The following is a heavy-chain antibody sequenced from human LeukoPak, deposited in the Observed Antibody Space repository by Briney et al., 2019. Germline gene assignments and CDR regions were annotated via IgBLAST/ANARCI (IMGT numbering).Heavy chain of an antibody. V-gene: IGHV4-4*07. Sequence: PSETLSLTCTVSGGSISSYYWSWIRQPAGKGLEWIGRIYTSGSTNYNPSLKSRATMSVDTSKNQFSLKLSSVTAADTAVYYCAIAHGANYGDPMAFDYWGQGTLVTVSS. CDR1: GGSISSYY. J-gene: IGHJ4*02. CDR2: IYTSGST. CDR3: AIAHGANYGDPMAFDY. D-gene: IGHD4-17*01.